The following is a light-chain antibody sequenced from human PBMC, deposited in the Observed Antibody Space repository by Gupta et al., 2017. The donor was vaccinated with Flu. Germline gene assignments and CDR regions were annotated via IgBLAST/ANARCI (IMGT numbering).Light chain of an antibody. CDR1: QDISEY. J-gene: IGKJ4*01. CDR2: AAS. V-gene: IGKV1-16*01. Sequence: DTETTQAPSSVSASVGDTVTITLQASQDISEYLAWFQQKPGKAPKSLIYAASRLRSGVPSTFSGSGSATYFTLTISSLQPEDFANYYCQQYRNSPINFGRGTKVETK. CDR3: QQYRNSPIN.